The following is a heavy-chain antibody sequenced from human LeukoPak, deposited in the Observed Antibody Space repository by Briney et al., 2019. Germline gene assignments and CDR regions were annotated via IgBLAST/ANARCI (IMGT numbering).Heavy chain of an antibody. Sequence: PSETLSLTCAVYGGSFSGYYWSWIRQPPGKGLEWIGEINHSGSTNYNPSLKSRVTISVDTSKNQFSLKLSSVTAADTAVYYCARVRRYYGSGSPKYYFDYWGQGTLVTVSS. CDR1: GGSFSGYY. CDR2: INHSGST. V-gene: IGHV4-34*01. D-gene: IGHD3-10*01. J-gene: IGHJ4*02. CDR3: ARVRRYYGSGSPKYYFDY.